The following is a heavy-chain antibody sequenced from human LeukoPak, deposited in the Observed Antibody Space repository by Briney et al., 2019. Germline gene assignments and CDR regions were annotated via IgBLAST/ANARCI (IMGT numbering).Heavy chain of an antibody. CDR3: AKWSSSSWYDY. D-gene: IGHD6-13*01. Sequence: GGSLRLSCAASAFTFSSYAMSWVRQAPGKGLEWVSAISGGGDSTYYADSVKGRFTISRDNSKNTLYLQMNSLRAEDTAIYYCAKWSSSSWYDYWGQGTLVTASS. CDR1: AFTFSSYA. J-gene: IGHJ4*02. V-gene: IGHV3-23*01. CDR2: ISGGGDST.